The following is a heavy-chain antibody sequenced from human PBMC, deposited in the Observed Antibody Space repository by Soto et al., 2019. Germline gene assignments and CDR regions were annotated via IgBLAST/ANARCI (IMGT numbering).Heavy chain of an antibody. CDR3: ARGGSTAMVYWYFDL. CDR1: GGSFSGYY. J-gene: IGHJ2*01. Sequence: QVQLQQWGAGLLKPSETLSLTCAVYGGSFSGYYWRWIRQPPGKGLEWIGEINHSGSTNYNPSLKSRVTISVDTSKNQFSLKLSSVTAADTAVYYCARGGSTAMVYWYFDLWGRGTLVTVSS. CDR2: INHSGST. V-gene: IGHV4-34*01. D-gene: IGHD5-18*01.